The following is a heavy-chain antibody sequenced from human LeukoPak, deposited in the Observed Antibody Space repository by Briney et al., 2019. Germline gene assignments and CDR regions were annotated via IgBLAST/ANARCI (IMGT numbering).Heavy chain of an antibody. V-gene: IGHV3-30*02. Sequence: GGSLRLSCAASGFTFSSYGMHWVRQAPGKGLEWVAFIRYDGSNKYYADSVKGRFTISRDNSKNTLYLQMNSLRAEDTAVYYCARGTGGSSWYSGAFDIWGQGTMVTVSS. J-gene: IGHJ3*02. CDR1: GFTFSSYG. CDR2: IRYDGSNK. D-gene: IGHD6-13*01. CDR3: ARGTGGSSWYSGAFDI.